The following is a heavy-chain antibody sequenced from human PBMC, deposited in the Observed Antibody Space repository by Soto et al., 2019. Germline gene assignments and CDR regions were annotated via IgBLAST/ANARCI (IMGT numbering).Heavy chain of an antibody. V-gene: IGHV1-69*08. D-gene: IGHD3-10*01. CDR3: ARDSWIGKFDY. CDR1: GGIFRSYT. J-gene: IGHJ4*02. CDR2: IIPILGIA. Sequence: QVQLVQSGAEVKKPGSSVKVSCKASGGIFRSYTISWVRQAPGQGLEWMGRIIPILGIANYAQKFQGRVTITADKSTCTDYMELSSLRSEDTAVYYCARDSWIGKFDYWGQGTLVTVSS.